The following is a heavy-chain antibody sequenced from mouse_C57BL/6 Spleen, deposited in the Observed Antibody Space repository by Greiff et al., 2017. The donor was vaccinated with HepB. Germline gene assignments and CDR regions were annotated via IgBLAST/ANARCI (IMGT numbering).Heavy chain of an antibody. D-gene: IGHD1-1*01. Sequence: EVHLVESGEGLVKPGGSLKLSCAASGFTFSSYAMSWVRQTPEKRLEWVAYISSGGDYIYYADTVKGRFTISRDNARNTLYLQMSSLKSEDTAMYYCTRDYGSSYLFAYWGQGTLVTVSA. CDR2: ISSGGDYI. J-gene: IGHJ3*01. V-gene: IGHV5-9-1*02. CDR3: TRDYGSSYLFAY. CDR1: GFTFSSYA.